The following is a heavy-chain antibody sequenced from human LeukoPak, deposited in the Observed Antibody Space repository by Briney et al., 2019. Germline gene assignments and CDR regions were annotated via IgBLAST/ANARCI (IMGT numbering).Heavy chain of an antibody. CDR2: IDIDGTGT. J-gene: IGHJ4*02. V-gene: IGHV3-74*01. Sequence: QTGGSLRLSCAASGFTFTNYWMHWVRQAPGKGLVWVSRIDIDGTGTSYADSVKGRFTISRDNAKNTVSLQMNSLRAEDTAVYYCARESAFYDSSGYYYADYWGQGTLVTVSS. D-gene: IGHD3-22*01. CDR3: ARESAFYDSSGYYYADY. CDR1: GFTFTNYW.